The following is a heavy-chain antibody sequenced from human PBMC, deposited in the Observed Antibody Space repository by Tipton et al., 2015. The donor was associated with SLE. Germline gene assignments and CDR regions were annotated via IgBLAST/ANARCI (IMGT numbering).Heavy chain of an antibody. D-gene: IGHD1-7*01. CDR2: IYYSGST. V-gene: IGHV4-39*07. CDR1: GGSISSSSYY. Sequence: TLSLTCTVSGGSISSSSYYWGWIRQPPGKGLEWIGSIYYSGSTYYNPSLKSRVTISVDTSKKQFSLKLSSVTAADPAVYYCARRTYNWNFPFDYWGQGTLVTVSS. CDR3: ARRTYNWNFPFDY. J-gene: IGHJ4*02.